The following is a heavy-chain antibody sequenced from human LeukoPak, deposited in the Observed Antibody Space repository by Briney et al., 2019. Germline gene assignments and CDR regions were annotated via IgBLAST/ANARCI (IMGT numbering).Heavy chain of an antibody. V-gene: IGHV3-23*01. CDR2: ISERGGST. D-gene: IGHD3-10*01. J-gene: IGHJ4*02. CDR1: GITLSNYG. Sequence: GSLRLSCVVSGITLSNYGMSWVRQAPGKGLEWVSGISERGGSTNYADSVKGRFIISRDTSKNTVYLQMNSLRVEDTAVYFCAKRGIVIRAVIIIGFHKEAYYFDYWGQGILVTVPS. CDR3: AKRGIVIRAVIIIGFHKEAYYFDY.